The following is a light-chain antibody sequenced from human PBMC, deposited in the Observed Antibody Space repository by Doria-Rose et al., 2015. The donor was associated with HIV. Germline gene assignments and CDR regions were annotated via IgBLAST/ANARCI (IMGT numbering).Light chain of an antibody. Sequence: TQSPGTLSLSPGERATLSCRASQSFSSTYLAWYQQKPGQAPSLLIYDGSTRATGTPDRFSASVSGTDFTLTINRLEPEDFALYYCHQYGTSWTFGQGTKVEI. V-gene: IGKV3-20*01. J-gene: IGKJ1*01. CDR3: HQYGTSWT. CDR1: QSFSSTY. CDR2: DGS.